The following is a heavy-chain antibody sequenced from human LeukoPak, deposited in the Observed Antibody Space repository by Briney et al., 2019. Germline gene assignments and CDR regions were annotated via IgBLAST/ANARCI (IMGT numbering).Heavy chain of an antibody. J-gene: IGHJ4*02. CDR2: INSDGSST. CDR1: GFNFSNHW. V-gene: IGHV3-74*03. D-gene: IGHD6-13*01. Sequence: GGSLRLSCAASGFNFSNHWMDWVRHGPGKGVVWGSRINSDGSSTTYADSVKGRFTISRDNAKNTLYLQMNSLRDEDTAVYYCTRDVSQSSSWYGEFDYWGQGTQVTVSS. CDR3: TRDVSQSSSWYGEFDY.